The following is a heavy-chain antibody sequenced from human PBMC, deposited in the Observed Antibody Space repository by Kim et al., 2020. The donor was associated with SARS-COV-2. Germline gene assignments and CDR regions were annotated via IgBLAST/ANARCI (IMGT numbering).Heavy chain of an antibody. CDR1: GFTFSSYW. J-gene: IGHJ5*02. Sequence: GGSLRLSCAASGFTFSSYWMSWVRQAPGKGLEWVANIKKNGSEIYYVDSVKGRFTISRDNAKNSLYLQMNSLRAEDTAVYYCARCGAYSSRWTWFDPWGQGTLVTVSS. D-gene: IGHD6-13*01. V-gene: IGHV3-7*03. CDR3: ARCGAYSSRWTWFDP. CDR2: IKKNGSEI.